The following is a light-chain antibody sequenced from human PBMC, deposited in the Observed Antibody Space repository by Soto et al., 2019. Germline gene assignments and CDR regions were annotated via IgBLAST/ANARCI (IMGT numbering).Light chain of an antibody. Sequence: EIVLTQSPGTLSFSPGERATLSFSSIQSVSSSYLAWYQQKPGQAPRLLIYGASTRATGIPARFSGSGSGTEFTLTISSLQSEDFAVYYCQQYNNWPPLTFGGGTKVDIK. CDR2: GAS. CDR1: QSVSSS. J-gene: IGKJ4*01. V-gene: IGKV3-15*01. CDR3: QQYNNWPPLT.